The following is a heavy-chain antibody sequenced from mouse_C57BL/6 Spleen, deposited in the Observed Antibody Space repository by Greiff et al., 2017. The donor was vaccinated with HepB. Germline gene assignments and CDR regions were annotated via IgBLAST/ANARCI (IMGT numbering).Heavy chain of an antibody. V-gene: IGHV1-61*01. CDR3: ARSGWDWYFDV. CDR1: GYTFTSYW. J-gene: IGHJ1*03. CDR2: IYPSDSET. Sequence: SGAELVRPGSSVKLSYKASGYTFTSYWMDWVKQRPGQGLEWIGNIYPSDSETHYNQKFKDKATLTVDKSSSTAYMQLSSLTSEDSAVYYCARSGWDWYFDVWGTGTTVTVSS. D-gene: IGHD1-1*02.